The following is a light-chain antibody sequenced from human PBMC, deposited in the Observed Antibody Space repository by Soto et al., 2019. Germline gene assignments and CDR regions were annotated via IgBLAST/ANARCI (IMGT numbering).Light chain of an antibody. J-gene: IGKJ1*01. CDR1: QSVSSNY. CDR2: GAS. Sequence: EIVLTQSPGTLSLSPGERATLSCRASQSVSSNYLAWYQQTPGQAHRLLIYGASSRATGIADRFSGSGSGTDFTLTISRLEPADFAVYYCQQYGGSPWTFGQGTKVELK. V-gene: IGKV3-20*01. CDR3: QQYGGSPWT.